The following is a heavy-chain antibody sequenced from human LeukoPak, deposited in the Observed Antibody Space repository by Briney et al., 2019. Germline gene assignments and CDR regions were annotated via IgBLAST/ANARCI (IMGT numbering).Heavy chain of an antibody. V-gene: IGHV1-69*05. CDR1: GGTFSSYA. J-gene: IGHJ4*02. CDR3: AREIMASYSGSYYFDY. CDR2: IIPIFGTA. Sequence: ASVKVSCNASGGTFSSYAISWVRQPPGQGLEWMGRIIPIFGTANYEQKFQGRVTITTDESTSTAYMELSSLRSEDTAVYYCAREIMASYSGSYYFDYWGQGTLVAVSS. D-gene: IGHD1-26*01.